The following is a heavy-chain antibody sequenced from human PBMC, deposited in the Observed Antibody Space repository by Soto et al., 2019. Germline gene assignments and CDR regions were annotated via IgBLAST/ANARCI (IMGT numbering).Heavy chain of an antibody. V-gene: IGHV4-59*01. CDR1: GGSISGYY. CDR3: TRDGDGRMTTNPYYYYGVDV. Sequence: SETLSLTCTVSGGSISGYYWSWIRQPPGKGLEWIGNVYYSGGAKYNPSVKRRVSISVDTSKNQFSLNLSSVTAADTAVYYCTRDGDGRMTTNPYYYYGVDVWGPGITVTVSS. J-gene: IGHJ6*02. CDR2: VYYSGGA. D-gene: IGHD2-21*02.